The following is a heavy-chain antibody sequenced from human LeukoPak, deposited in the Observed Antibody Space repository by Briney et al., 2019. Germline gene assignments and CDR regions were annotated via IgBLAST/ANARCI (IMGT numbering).Heavy chain of an antibody. CDR2: IVVGTGNT. CDR1: GFTFTSPA. V-gene: IGHV1-58*01. J-gene: IGHJ4*02. D-gene: IGHD4/OR15-4a*01. Sequence: GASVKVSCKASGFTFTSPAVQWVRQARGQRLEWIGWIVVGTGNTKYAQKFQERVTITRDMSTSTAYMELSSLRSEDTAVYYCAAGLLSDFWGQGTLVSVSS. CDR3: AAGLLSDF.